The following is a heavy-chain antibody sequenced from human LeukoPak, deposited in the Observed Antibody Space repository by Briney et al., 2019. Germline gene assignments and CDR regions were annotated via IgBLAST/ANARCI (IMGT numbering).Heavy chain of an antibody. CDR2: ISYDGNNK. CDR1: GLTFSSYS. V-gene: IGHV3-30*03. Sequence: GGSLRLSCAASGLTFSSYSMNWVRQAPGKGLEWVAVISYDGNNKYYADSVKGRFTISRDNSKNTLYLQMNSLRAEDTALYYCATLPTWGQGTLVTVSS. J-gene: IGHJ4*02. D-gene: IGHD4-17*01. CDR3: ATLPT.